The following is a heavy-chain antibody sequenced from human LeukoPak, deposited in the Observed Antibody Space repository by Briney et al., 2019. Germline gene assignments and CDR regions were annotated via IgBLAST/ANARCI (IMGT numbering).Heavy chain of an antibody. Sequence: ASVKVSCKASGYTFNTYGITWVRQAPGQGLEWMGWISPYNDNTNYAQKFQGRVTLTTDTSTSTAYMELRSLRSDDTAVYYCARGPHERSGYPDDWGQGTLVTVSS. J-gene: IGHJ4*02. D-gene: IGHD3-22*01. CDR2: ISPYNDNT. V-gene: IGHV1-18*01. CDR3: ARGPHERSGYPDD. CDR1: GYTFNTYG.